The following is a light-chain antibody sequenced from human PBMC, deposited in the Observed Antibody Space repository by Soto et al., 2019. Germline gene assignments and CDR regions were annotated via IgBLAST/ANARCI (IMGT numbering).Light chain of an antibody. Sequence: QSALTQPASVSGSPGQSITISCTGNSSDIGGYNYVSWYQQHPPNAPKLMIYEVNKRPSGVSNRFSGSKSGNTASLTISGLQDEDAADYYCSSYISSTIGVVFGGGTKLTVL. CDR1: SSDIGGYNY. CDR3: SSYISSTIGVV. V-gene: IGLV2-14*01. J-gene: IGLJ3*02. CDR2: EVN.